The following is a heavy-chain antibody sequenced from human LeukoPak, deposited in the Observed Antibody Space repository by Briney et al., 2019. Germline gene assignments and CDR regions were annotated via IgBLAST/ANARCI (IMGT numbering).Heavy chain of an antibody. D-gene: IGHD2-21*01. CDR1: GFTFSSYG. J-gene: IGHJ1*01. CDR2: ISYDGSNK. CDR3: AKGVDFQH. Sequence: GRSLRLSCAASGFTFSSYGMHWVRQAPGKGLEWVAVISYDGSNKNYADSVKGRFTIARDNSKNTLYLQMNSLRAEDTAVYYCAKGVDFQHWGQGTLVTVSS. V-gene: IGHV3-30*18.